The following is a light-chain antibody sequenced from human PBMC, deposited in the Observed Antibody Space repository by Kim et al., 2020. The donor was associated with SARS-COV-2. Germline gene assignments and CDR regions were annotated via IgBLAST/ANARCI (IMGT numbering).Light chain of an antibody. CDR3: CSYAGSPPYV. V-gene: IGLV2-11*01. Sequence: QSALTQPRSVSGSPGQSVTISCTGTSSDVGGYDYVSWYQQHPDKAPKLIIYDVTKRPSGVPDRFSGSKSGNTASLTISGLQAEDESDYSCCSYAGSPPYVFGTGTKVTVL. CDR2: DVT. CDR1: SSDVGGYDY. J-gene: IGLJ1*01.